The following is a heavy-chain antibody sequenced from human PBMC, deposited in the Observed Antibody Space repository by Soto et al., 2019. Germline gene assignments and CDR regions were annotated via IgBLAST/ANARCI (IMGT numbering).Heavy chain of an antibody. CDR3: ATPEKYCSGGSCYDAFDI. D-gene: IGHD2-15*01. J-gene: IGHJ3*02. V-gene: IGHV5-51*01. CDR1: GYSFTSYW. Sequence: HGESLKISCKGSGYSFTSYWIGWVRQMPGKGLEWMGIIYPGDSDTRYSPSFQGQVTISADKSISTAYLQWSSLKASDTAMYYCATPEKYCSGGSCYDAFDIWGQGTMVTVSS. CDR2: IYPGDSDT.